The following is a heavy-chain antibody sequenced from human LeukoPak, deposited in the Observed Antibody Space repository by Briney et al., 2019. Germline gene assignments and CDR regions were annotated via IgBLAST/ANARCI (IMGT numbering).Heavy chain of an antibody. CDR3: ARPCSGGSCYQGH. Sequence: GGSLRLSCAASGFTFSSYPMHWVRQAPGKGLEWVAVISYDGSNKYYADSVKGRFTISRDNSKNTLYLQMNSLRAEDTAVFYCARPCSGGSCYQGHWGQGTQVTVSS. J-gene: IGHJ4*02. CDR1: GFTFSSYP. D-gene: IGHD2-15*01. CDR2: ISYDGSNK. V-gene: IGHV3-30-3*01.